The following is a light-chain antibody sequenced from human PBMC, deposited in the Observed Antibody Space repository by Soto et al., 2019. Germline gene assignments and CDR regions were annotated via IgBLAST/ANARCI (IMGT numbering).Light chain of an antibody. J-gene: IGKJ1*01. CDR1: QSVTSTY. CDR2: GAS. Sequence: EIVLTQSPGTLSLSPGERATLSCRASQSVTSTYLAWYQQKPGQAPRLLIYGASSGATVIPDRFSGSGSGTDFPLTISRLEHEDFAVYYCQQYGSSPWTFGQGTKVEI. CDR3: QQYGSSPWT. V-gene: IGKV3-20*01.